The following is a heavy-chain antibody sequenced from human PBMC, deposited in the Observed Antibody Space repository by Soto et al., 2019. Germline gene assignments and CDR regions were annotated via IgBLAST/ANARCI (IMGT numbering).Heavy chain of an antibody. D-gene: IGHD3-9*01. CDR1: WVSVSSNSA. CDR3: ARVDLTGSNCFDP. V-gene: IGHV6-1*01. Sequence: SQTLSLTCAISWVSVSSNSAWNWIRQSPSRGLEWLGRTYYRPRWYNDYASSVKSRITINPDTSKNQFSLQLNSVTPEDTAVYYCARVDLTGSNCFDPWGQGTPVTVSS. J-gene: IGHJ5*02. CDR2: TYYRPRWYN.